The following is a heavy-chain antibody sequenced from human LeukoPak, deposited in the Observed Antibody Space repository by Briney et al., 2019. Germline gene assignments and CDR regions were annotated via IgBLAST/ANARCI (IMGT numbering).Heavy chain of an antibody. CDR2: ISTRRRII. CDR3: ARAGGYSYGYAHSDY. CDR1: GFTFNTYI. D-gene: IGHD5-18*01. Sequence: GGSLRLSCAASGFTFNTYIMNGVGQAPGKGLEGVSYISTRRRIIYYADSVKGRFTISRDNAKNSLYLLMNSLRAGGTAVYYCARAGGYSYGYAHSDYWGQGTLVTVSS. J-gene: IGHJ4*02. V-gene: IGHV3-48*01.